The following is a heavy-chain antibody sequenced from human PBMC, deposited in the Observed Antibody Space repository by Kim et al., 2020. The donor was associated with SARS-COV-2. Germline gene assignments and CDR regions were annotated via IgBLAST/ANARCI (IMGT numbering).Heavy chain of an antibody. J-gene: IGHJ2*01. Sequence: GGSLRLSCAASGFTVSSNYMSWVRQAPGKGLEWVSVIYSGGSTYYADSVKGRFTISRDNSKNTLYLQMNSLRAEDTAVYYCARADGRDHYDILTGYRKTKDWYFDLWGRGTLVTVSS. D-gene: IGHD3-9*01. CDR2: IYSGGST. CDR1: GFTVSSNY. V-gene: IGHV3-53*01. CDR3: ARADGRDHYDILTGYRKTKDWYFDL.